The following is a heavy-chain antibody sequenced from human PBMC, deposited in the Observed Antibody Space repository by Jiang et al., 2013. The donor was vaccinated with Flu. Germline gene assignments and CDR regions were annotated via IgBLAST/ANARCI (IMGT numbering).Heavy chain of an antibody. V-gene: IGHV4-59*01. J-gene: IGHJ4*02. Sequence: GPGLVKPSETLSLTCSVSGGSMNGSYGNWIRQSPGKGLEWIGYIYYSGGTYYKPSLKSRVTISLDRSKNQFSLKLRSVTAADTAVYYCARDGSGNYIWGQGTLVTVS. CDR2: IYYSGGT. D-gene: IGHD1-26*01. CDR1: GGSMNGSY. CDR3: ARDGSGNYI.